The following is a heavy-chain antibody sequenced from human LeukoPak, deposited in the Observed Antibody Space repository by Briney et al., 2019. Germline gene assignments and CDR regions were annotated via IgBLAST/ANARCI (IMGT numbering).Heavy chain of an antibody. V-gene: IGHV4-59*12. CDR2: IHYSGST. D-gene: IGHD1-26*01. Sequence: SETLSLTCIVSGGSFSGNYWIWIRQPPGKGPEWIGYIHYSGSTNYNTSLKSRVTMSVDTSKNQFSLKLSSVTAADTAVYYCAREMWEPVGFDYWGQGTLVTVSS. CDR1: GGSFSGNY. CDR3: AREMWEPVGFDY. J-gene: IGHJ4*02.